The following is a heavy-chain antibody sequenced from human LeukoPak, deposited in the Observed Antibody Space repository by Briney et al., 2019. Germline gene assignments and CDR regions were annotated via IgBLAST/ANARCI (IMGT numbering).Heavy chain of an antibody. CDR1: GDSIRTNS. D-gene: IGHD3-10*02. V-gene: IGHV4-4*09. Sequence: SETLSLTCTVSGDSIRTNSWIWVRQPPEKGLEWIGYIYSRGTTRYNPSLKGRGTISIDSSKNQLSLKLTSVTAADTAVYYCARRTPGPQLGDYVAYYFDLWGLGALVTVSS. CDR3: ARRTPGPQLGDYVAYYFDL. J-gene: IGHJ4*02. CDR2: IYSRGTT.